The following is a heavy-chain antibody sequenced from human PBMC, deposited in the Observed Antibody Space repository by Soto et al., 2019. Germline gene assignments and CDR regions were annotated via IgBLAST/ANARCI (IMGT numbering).Heavy chain of an antibody. V-gene: IGHV1-3*01. CDR2: INAGNGNT. CDR1: GYTFTSYA. J-gene: IGHJ3*02. CDR3: ARPSSGWYAAGAFDI. Sequence: ASVKVSCKASGYTFTSYAMHWVRQAPGQRLEWMGWINAGNGNTKYSQKFQGRVTITRDTSASTAYMEPSSPRSEDTAVYYCARPSSGWYAAGAFDIWGQGTMVTVSS. D-gene: IGHD6-19*01.